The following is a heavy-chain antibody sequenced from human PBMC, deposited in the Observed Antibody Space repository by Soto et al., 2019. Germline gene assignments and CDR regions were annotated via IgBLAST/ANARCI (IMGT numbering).Heavy chain of an antibody. CDR2: VSHDGRNT. J-gene: IGHJ4*02. CDR3: AKGGRNWMVTSEFNY. V-gene: IGHV3-30*18. Sequence: VQLVESGGGVVQPGRSLRLSCAASGFTFSDYAMHWVRQAPGKGLEWVAVVSHDGRNTHYADSVKGRFTISRDSSKNTVSLEMTILSAEDTVVYYCAKGGRNWMVTSEFNYWGQGALVTVSS. CDR1: GFTFSDYA. D-gene: IGHD2-2*03.